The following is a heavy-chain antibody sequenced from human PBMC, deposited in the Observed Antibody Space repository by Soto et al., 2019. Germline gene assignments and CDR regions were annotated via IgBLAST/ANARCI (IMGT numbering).Heavy chain of an antibody. CDR2: ISYDGSNK. J-gene: IGHJ6*02. V-gene: IGHV3-30*18. CDR3: AKDLEDSSFYYYGMDV. CDR1: GFTFSSYG. D-gene: IGHD6-6*01. Sequence: PGGSLRLSCAASGFTFSSYGMHWVRQAPGKGLEWVAVISYDGSNKYYADSVRGRFTISRDSSKNTLYLQMNSLRAEDTAVYYCAKDLEDSSFYYYGMDVWGQGTTVTVSS.